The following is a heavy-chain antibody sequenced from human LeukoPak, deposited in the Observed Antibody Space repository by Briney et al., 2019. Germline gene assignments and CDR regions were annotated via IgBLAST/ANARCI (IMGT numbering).Heavy chain of an antibody. CDR2: IYYSGST. V-gene: IGHV4-59*12. Sequence: SETLSLTCTVSGGSISGYYWSWTRQPPGKGLEWIGYIYYSGSTYYNPSLKSRVTISVDTSKNQFSLKLSSVTAADTAVYYCARDSSGYSSYDYWGQGTLVTVSS. D-gene: IGHD3-22*01. J-gene: IGHJ4*02. CDR1: GGSISGYY. CDR3: ARDSSGYSSYDY.